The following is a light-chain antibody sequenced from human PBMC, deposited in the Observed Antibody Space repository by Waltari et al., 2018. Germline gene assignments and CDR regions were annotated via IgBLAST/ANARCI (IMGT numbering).Light chain of an antibody. Sequence: QSVLTQPPSVSGAPGQRVTISCTGSSSNIGAGYDVHWYQQLPGTAPKLLIYGNSNRPSGVPYRFSGSKSGTSASLAITGLQAEDEADYYCQSYDSSLSGGVFGGGIKLTVL. CDR3: QSYDSSLSGGV. V-gene: IGLV1-40*01. CDR2: GNS. CDR1: SSNIGAGYD. J-gene: IGLJ2*01.